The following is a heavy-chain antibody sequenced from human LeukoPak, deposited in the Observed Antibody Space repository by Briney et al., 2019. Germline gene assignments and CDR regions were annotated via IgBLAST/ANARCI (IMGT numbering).Heavy chain of an antibody. J-gene: IGHJ6*03. Sequence: SETLSLTCTVSGGSISSGSHYWSWTRQAAGKGLEWIGRIYTGENTNYNPSLKSRVTISVDTSKNQFSLKLSSVTAADTAVYYCATEVHSGYDDGTYYFYYNYMDVWGKGTTVTVSS. CDR2: IYTGENT. D-gene: IGHD5-12*01. CDR3: ATEVHSGYDDGTYYFYYNYMDV. CDR1: GGSISSGSHY. V-gene: IGHV4-61*02.